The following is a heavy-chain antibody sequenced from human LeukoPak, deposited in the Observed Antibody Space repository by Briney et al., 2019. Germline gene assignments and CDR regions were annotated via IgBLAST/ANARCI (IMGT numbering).Heavy chain of an antibody. CDR1: GFTFSSYG. CDR2: IWYDGSNK. CDR3: AYSDHFDN. D-gene: IGHD4-17*01. J-gene: IGHJ4*02. V-gene: IGHV3-33*03. Sequence: GRSLRLSCAASGFTFSSYGMHWVRQAPGKGLEWVAVIWYDGSNKYYADSVKGRFTISRDNRKNTLYLQMNSLTGEDTAVYYCAYSDHFDNWGQGTLVTVSS.